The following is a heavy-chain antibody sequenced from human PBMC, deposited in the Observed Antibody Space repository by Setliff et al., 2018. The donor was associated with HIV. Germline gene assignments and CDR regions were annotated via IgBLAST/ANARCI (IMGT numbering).Heavy chain of an antibody. Sequence: SETLSLTCIVSGDSIRSSSYYWGWIRQPPGKGLEWIGSIDYSGRTYYNPALKSRVTISVDTSKNQFSLKLSSVTAADTAVYYCARNTRAGDFDYWGQGTLVTVSS. CDR3: ARNTRAGDFDY. J-gene: IGHJ4*02. D-gene: IGHD3-10*01. CDR1: GDSIRSSSYY. V-gene: IGHV4-39*01. CDR2: IDYSGRT.